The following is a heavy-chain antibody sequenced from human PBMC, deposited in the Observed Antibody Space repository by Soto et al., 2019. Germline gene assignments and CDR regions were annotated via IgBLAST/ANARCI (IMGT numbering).Heavy chain of an antibody. CDR1: GFSFSTYA. CDR3: AKASMGTTKGKYYFDY. CDR2: ISGSGGNT. J-gene: IGHJ4*02. V-gene: IGHV3-23*01. Sequence: EVQLSESGGGLVQPGGSLRLSCAASGFSFSTYAMSWVRQAPGKGLEWVSAISGSGGNTYYADSVKGRFTISRDSSKNTLYLQMNSLRAEDTAIYYCAKASMGTTKGKYYFDYWGQGTLVTASS. D-gene: IGHD4-17*01.